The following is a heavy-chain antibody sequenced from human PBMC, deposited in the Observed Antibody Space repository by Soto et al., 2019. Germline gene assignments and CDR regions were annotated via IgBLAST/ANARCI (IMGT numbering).Heavy chain of an antibody. Sequence: ASVKVSCKASGYTFTSYAMHWVRQAPGQRLEWMGWINAGNGNTKYSQKFQGRVTITRDTSASTAYMELSSPRSEDTAVYYCARIKSRWELQAGGWFDPWGQGTLVTVSS. CDR2: INAGNGNT. CDR1: GYTFTSYA. J-gene: IGHJ5*02. CDR3: ARIKSRWELQAGGWFDP. V-gene: IGHV1-3*01. D-gene: IGHD1-26*01.